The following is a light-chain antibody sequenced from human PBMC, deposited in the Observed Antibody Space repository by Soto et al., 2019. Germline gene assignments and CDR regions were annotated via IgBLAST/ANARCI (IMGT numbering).Light chain of an antibody. Sequence: EIVLTQSPGTLSLSPGERATLSCRASQSVSSSYLAWYQQKPGQAPRLLIYGASSRATGIPDMFSGSGSGTAFTLTISRLEPEDFAVYYCQQYGSSPELTFGGGTKVEIK. V-gene: IGKV3-20*01. CDR2: GAS. J-gene: IGKJ4*01. CDR1: QSVSSSY. CDR3: QQYGSSPELT.